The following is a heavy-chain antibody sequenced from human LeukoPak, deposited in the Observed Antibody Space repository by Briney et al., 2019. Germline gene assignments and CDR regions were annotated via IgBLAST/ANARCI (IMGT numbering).Heavy chain of an antibody. D-gene: IGHD2-2*01. CDR2: ISYDGSNK. Sequence: GGSLRLSCAASGFTFSSYAMHWVRQAPGKGLEWVAVISYDGSNKYYADSVKGRFTISRDNSKNTLYLQMNSLRAEDTAVYYCARDAGYCSSTSCYGIYYYGMDVWGQGTTVTVSS. CDR3: ARDAGYCSSTSCYGIYYYGMDV. V-gene: IGHV3-30*04. J-gene: IGHJ6*02. CDR1: GFTFSSYA.